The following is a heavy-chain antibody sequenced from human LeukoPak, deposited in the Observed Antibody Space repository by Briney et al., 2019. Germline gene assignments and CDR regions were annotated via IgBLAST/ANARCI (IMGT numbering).Heavy chain of an antibody. V-gene: IGHV4-4*02. Sequence: SETLSLTCAVSGGSISSSNWWSWVRPPPGKGLEWIGEIYHSGRTNYKPSLKSRVTISVDKSKDQFSLKLSSVTAADTAVYYCARVGALAGNDAFDIWGQGTMVTVSS. J-gene: IGHJ3*02. D-gene: IGHD6-19*01. CDR3: ARVGALAGNDAFDI. CDR1: GGSISSSNW. CDR2: IYHSGRT.